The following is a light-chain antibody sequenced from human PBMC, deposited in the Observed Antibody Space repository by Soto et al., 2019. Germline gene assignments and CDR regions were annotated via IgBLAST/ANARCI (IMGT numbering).Light chain of an antibody. V-gene: IGKV3-20*01. J-gene: IGKJ5*01. Sequence: EIVLTQSPCTLSLSPGERATLSCRASQSVSSSSLAWYQQKPGQDPRLLIYGASSRATGIPDRFSGSGSGTDFTLTIIRLEPEDFAVYYCQQYGSSLITFGQGTRLENK. CDR1: QSVSSSS. CDR3: QQYGSSLIT. CDR2: GAS.